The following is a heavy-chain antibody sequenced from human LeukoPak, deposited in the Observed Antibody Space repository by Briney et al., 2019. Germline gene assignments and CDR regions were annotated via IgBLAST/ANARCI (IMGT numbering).Heavy chain of an antibody. CDR2: INHSGSN. Sequence: SSETLSLTCAVYGGSFSAYSWTWIRQPPGKGLEWVGEINHSGSNNYNSSLRSRVTISVDTSYKQFSLRLSSVTAADTAVYSSAPRGDIEHTYVYGKWFDPWGQGTRVTVSS. V-gene: IGHV4-34*01. J-gene: IGHJ5*02. CDR1: GGSFSAYS. CDR3: APRGDIEHTYVYGKWFDP. D-gene: IGHD5-12*01.